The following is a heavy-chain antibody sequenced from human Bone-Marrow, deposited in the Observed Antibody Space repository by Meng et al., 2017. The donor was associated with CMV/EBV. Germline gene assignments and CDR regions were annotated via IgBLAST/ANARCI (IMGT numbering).Heavy chain of an antibody. J-gene: IGHJ4*02. D-gene: IGHD2/OR15-2a*01. V-gene: IGHV3-74*01. CDR1: GFTFSSYW. CDR2: INSDGRST. CDR3: ASSTGYFLYNDRGY. Sequence: GGSLRLSCAASGFTFSSYWMHWVRQAPGKGLVWVSRINSDGRSTTYADSVKGRFTISRDNAKNTLYLQMNSLRAEDTAVYYCASSTGYFLYNDRGYWGQGTLVTVYS.